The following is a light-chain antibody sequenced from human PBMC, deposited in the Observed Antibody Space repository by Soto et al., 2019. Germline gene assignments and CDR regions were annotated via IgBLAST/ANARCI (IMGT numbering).Light chain of an antibody. Sequence: QSALTQPASVSGSPGQSITISCTGTSSDVGGYKSVSWYQQLPGKAPKLMIYDVTNRPSGVSNRFSGSKSGNTASLTISGLQAEDEADYYCSSYSRSSTYVFGTGTKLTVL. CDR3: SSYSRSSTYV. J-gene: IGLJ1*01. CDR1: SSDVGGYKS. CDR2: DVT. V-gene: IGLV2-14*01.